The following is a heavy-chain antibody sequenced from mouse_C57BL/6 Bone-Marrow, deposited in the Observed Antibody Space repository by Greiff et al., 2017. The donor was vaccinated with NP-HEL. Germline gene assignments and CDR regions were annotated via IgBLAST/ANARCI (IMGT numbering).Heavy chain of an antibody. Sequence: VQLQQSVAELVRPGASVKLSCTASGFNIKNTYMHWVQQRPEQGLEWIGRIDPANGNTKYAPKFQGKATITADTSSNTAYLQLSSLTSEDTAIYYCALAYYSNPYYFDYWGQGTTLTVSS. J-gene: IGHJ2*01. CDR2: IDPANGNT. CDR1: GFNIKNTY. V-gene: IGHV14-3*01. CDR3: ALAYYSNPYYFDY. D-gene: IGHD2-5*01.